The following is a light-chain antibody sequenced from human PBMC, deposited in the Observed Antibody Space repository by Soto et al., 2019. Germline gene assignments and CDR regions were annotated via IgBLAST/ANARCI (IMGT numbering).Light chain of an antibody. J-gene: IGKJ1*01. CDR1: QAISSY. Sequence: DIQLTQAPSFLSASAGDRVSITCRASQAISSYVAWYQQKPGRAPKLLIYDASSLQSGVPSRISGSGSGTEFTLTISSLQPDDFATYYCQQYTSYPWTFGQGTKVDIK. CDR3: QQYTSYPWT. CDR2: DAS. V-gene: IGKV1-9*01.